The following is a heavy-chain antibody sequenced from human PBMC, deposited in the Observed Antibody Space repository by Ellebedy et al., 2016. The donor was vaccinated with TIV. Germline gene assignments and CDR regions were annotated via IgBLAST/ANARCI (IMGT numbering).Heavy chain of an antibody. J-gene: IGHJ4*02. D-gene: IGHD4-17*01. CDR1: GFTFSSYA. Sequence: PGGSLRLSCAASGFTFSSYAMSWVRQAPGKGLEWVSAISGSGGSTYYADSVKGRFTISRDNSKNTLYLQMNSLRAEDTAVYYCAKFMRKETVTIYFDYWGQGTLVTVSS. CDR2: ISGSGGST. CDR3: AKFMRKETVTIYFDY. V-gene: IGHV3-23*01.